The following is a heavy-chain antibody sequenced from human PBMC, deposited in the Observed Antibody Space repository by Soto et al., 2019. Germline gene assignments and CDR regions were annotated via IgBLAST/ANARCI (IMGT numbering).Heavy chain of an antibody. D-gene: IGHD2-15*01. J-gene: IGHJ6*02. CDR3: AKDRYCSGGSCYTYYYYYGMDV. V-gene: IGHV3-30*18. CDR2: ISYDGSNK. Sequence: QVQLVESGGGVVQPGRSLRLSCAASGFTFSSYGMHWVRQAPGKGLEWVAVISYDGSNKYYADSVKGRFTISRDNSKNTLYVQMNSLRAEDTAVYYCAKDRYCSGGSCYTYYYYYGMDVWGQGTTVTVSS. CDR1: GFTFSSYG.